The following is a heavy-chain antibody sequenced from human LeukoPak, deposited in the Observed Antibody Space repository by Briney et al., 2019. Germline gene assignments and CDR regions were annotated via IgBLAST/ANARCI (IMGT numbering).Heavy chain of an antibody. V-gene: IGHV4-31*03. CDR3: ARARRDGYEYPIDY. D-gene: IGHD5-12*01. J-gene: IGHJ4*02. Sequence: SETLSLTCTVSGGSISSGGYYWSWIRQHPGKGLEWIGYIYYSGSTYYNPSLKSRVTISVDTSKNQFSLKLSSVTAADTAVYYCARARRDGYEYPIDYWGQGTLATVSS. CDR1: GGSISSGGYY. CDR2: IYYSGST.